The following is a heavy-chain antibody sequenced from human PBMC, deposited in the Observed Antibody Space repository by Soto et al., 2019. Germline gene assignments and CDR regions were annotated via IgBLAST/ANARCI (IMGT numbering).Heavy chain of an antibody. CDR2: IYHSGST. CDR1: GGSISSSNW. CDR3: ARDRIAAAALYYFDY. V-gene: IGHV4-4*02. Sequence: SETLSLTCAVSGGSISSSNWWSWVRQPPGMGLEWIGEIYHSGSTNYNPSLKSRVTISVDKSKNQSSLKLSSVTAADTAVYYCARDRIAAAALYYFDYWGQGTLVTVSS. D-gene: IGHD6-13*01. J-gene: IGHJ4*02.